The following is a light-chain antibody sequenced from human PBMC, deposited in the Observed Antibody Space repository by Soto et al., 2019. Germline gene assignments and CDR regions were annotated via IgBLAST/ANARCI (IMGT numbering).Light chain of an antibody. CDR2: GAS. J-gene: IGKJ1*01. V-gene: IGKV1-9*01. Sequence: DIQLTQSPSFLSASVGGRVTITCRASQAISSHLAWYQQKPGKAPNLLIYGASTLQSGVPSRFSGSGSGTQFTLTISSLQPEDFASYYCQQSYTTLMWTFGQGTKVDIK. CDR3: QQSYTTLMWT. CDR1: QAISSH.